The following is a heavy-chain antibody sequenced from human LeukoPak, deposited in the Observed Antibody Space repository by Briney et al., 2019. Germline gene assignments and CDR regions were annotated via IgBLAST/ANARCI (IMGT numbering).Heavy chain of an antibody. CDR3: ARGFLKTGMDV. J-gene: IGHJ6*02. V-gene: IGHV6-1*01. CDR2: TYYKSKWYN. D-gene: IGHD2-21*01. Sequence: SQTLSLTCAISGDSVSGNRGTWNRIRQSPSRGLEWLGRTYYKSKWYNDYAGSVKSRIAIDPDTFKNQFFLQLKSLTPEDTAVYYCARGFLKTGMDVWGQGTTVTVSS. CDR1: GDSVSGNRGT.